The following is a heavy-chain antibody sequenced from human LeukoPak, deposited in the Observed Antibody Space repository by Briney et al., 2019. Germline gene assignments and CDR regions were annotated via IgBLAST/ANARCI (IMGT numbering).Heavy chain of an antibody. CDR1: GFTFSSYG. D-gene: IGHD3-22*01. V-gene: IGHV3-30*18. Sequence: GGSLRLSCAASGFTFSSYGMHWVRQAPGKGLEWVAVISYDGSNKYYADSVKGRFTISRDNSKNTLYLQMNSLRAEDTAVYYCAKDRDSSGYYLALDYWGQGTQVTVSS. CDR2: ISYDGSNK. CDR3: AKDRDSSGYYLALDY. J-gene: IGHJ4*02.